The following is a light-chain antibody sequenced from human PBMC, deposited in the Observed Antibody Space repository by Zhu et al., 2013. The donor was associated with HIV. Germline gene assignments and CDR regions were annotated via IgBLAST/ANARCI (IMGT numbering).Light chain of an antibody. V-gene: IGKV3-20*01. CDR3: QQYGSSPTT. Sequence: EIVVTQSPATLFVSPGERATLSCRASQSVSSNLAWYQQKPGQAPRLLIYGASSRATGIPDRFSGSGSGTDFTLTISRLEPEDFAVYYCQQYGSSPTTFGQGTRWKSN. CDR1: QSVSSN. J-gene: IGKJ1*01. CDR2: GAS.